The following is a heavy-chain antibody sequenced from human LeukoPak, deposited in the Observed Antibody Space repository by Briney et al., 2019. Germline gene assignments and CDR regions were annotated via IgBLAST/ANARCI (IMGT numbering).Heavy chain of an antibody. CDR2: INSNSGGT. J-gene: IGHJ4*02. V-gene: IGHV1-2*02. D-gene: IGHD5-18*01. Sequence: ASVKVSFTASGYTFTDYYIHWVRQAPGQGLEWMGWINSNSGGTNYAQKFQGRVTMTRDTSINTAYMELSRLTSDDTAVYYCARDPHAAMVDLDHWGQGTLVTVSS. CDR3: ARDPHAAMVDLDH. CDR1: GYTFTDYY.